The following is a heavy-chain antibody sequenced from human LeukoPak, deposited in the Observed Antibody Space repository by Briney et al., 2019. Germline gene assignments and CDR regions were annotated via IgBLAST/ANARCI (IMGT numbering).Heavy chain of an antibody. Sequence: PSGTLSPTCAVSGGSISSSNWWSWDRQPPGKGLEWIGEIYHSGSTNYNPSLKSRVTISVDKSKNQFSLKLSSVTAADTAVYYCARHPKYARWVAAFDIWGQGTMVTVSS. D-gene: IGHD2-2*01. V-gene: IGHV4-4*02. CDR1: GGSISSSNW. CDR3: ARHPKYARWVAAFDI. CDR2: IYHSGST. J-gene: IGHJ3*02.